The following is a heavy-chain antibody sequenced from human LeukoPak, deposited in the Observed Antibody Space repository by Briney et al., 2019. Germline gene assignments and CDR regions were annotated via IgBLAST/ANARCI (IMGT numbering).Heavy chain of an antibody. D-gene: IGHD2-15*01. CDR2: IYYSGST. V-gene: IGHV4-59*08. J-gene: IGHJ4*02. CDR3: ARLSGGHYFDY. Sequence: SETLSLTCTVSGGSISGSYWSWIRQPPGKGLEWIGYIYYSGSTNYNPSLKSRVIISVDTPKNQFSLKLSSVTAADTAVYYCARLSGGHYFDYWGQGTLVTVSS. CDR1: GGSISGSY.